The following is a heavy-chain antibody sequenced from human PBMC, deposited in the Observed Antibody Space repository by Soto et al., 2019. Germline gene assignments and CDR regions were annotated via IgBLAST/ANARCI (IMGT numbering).Heavy chain of an antibody. CDR2: IKQDGSEK. J-gene: IGHJ5*01. CDR3: ATYAHHTFDS. CDR1: GFTFSNYW. D-gene: IGHD3-16*01. Sequence: EVQLVESGGGLVQPGGSLRLSCAASGFTFSNYWMSWVRQAPGKGPGWVANIKQDGSEKNYVDSVEGRFNISRDNAKNSLYLQMNSLRAEDTAVYYCATYAHHTFDSWAREPWSPSPQ. V-gene: IGHV3-7*01.